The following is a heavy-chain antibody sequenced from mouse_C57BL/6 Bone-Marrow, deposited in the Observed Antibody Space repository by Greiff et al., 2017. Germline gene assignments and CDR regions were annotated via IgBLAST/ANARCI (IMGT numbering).Heavy chain of an antibody. D-gene: IGHD1-1*01. CDR1: GYTFTDYY. V-gene: IGHV1-26*01. CDR3: ARDYYGSSWYFDY. J-gene: IGHJ2*01. Sequence: VQLQQSGPELVKPGASVKISCKASGYTFTDYYMNWVKQSHGKSLEWIGDINPNHGGTSYNQTLKGKATLTVDKSSSKAYMELRSLTSEDSAVYYCARDYYGSSWYFDYWGQGTILTVSS. CDR2: INPNHGGT.